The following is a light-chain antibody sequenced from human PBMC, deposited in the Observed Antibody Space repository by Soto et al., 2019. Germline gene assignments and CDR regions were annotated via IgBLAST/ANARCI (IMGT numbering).Light chain of an antibody. J-gene: IGLJ2*01. Sequence: HSALTQPASVSGSPGQSIAISCTGTSSDVGGYNYVSWYQQHPGKAPKLIIYDVSSRPSGVSDRFSGSKSVHTASLTISGLQAEDEADYYCSSYTSSSTLVFGGGTQLTVL. CDR3: SSYTSSSTLV. V-gene: IGLV2-14*03. CDR2: DVS. CDR1: SSDVGGYNY.